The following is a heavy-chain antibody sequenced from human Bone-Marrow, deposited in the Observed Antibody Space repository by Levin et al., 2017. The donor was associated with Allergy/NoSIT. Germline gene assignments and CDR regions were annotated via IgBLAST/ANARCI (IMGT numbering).Heavy chain of an antibody. D-gene: IGHD6-6*01. CDR3: ARHGNLLVQGNWFDP. V-gene: IGHV5-51*01. CDR1: GYNFDNYW. Sequence: GESLKISCKASGYNFDNYWIGRVRQMPGKGLEWMGIIYPGDSDTRYSPSFRGQVTISADKSTSTAFLEWSNLKASDSAMYYCARHGNLLVQGNWFDPWGQGTLVTVAS. J-gene: IGHJ5*02. CDR2: IYPGDSDT.